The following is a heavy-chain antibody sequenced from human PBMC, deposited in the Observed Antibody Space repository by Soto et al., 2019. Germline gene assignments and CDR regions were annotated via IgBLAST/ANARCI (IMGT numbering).Heavy chain of an antibody. CDR2: IYYSGRT. CDR1: GGSISSGGYY. CDR3: ARKVRCSSTSCYGYYYYGMDV. J-gene: IGHJ6*02. V-gene: IGHV4-31*03. Sequence: SETLSLTCTLSGGSISSGGYYWSWIRQHPGKGPEWIGYIYYSGRTYYNPSLTSRVTISVDTSKNQFSLKLSSVPAADTAVYYCARKVRCSSTSCYGYYYYGMDVWGQGTTVTAP. D-gene: IGHD2-2*01.